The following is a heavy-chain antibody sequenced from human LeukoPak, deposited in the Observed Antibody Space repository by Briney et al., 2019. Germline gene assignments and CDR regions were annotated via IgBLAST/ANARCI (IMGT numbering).Heavy chain of an antibody. CDR2: IYYSGST. V-gene: IGHV4-59*01. CDR3: ARGVIVVVPAANAYYFDY. J-gene: IGHJ4*02. CDR1: GGSISSYY. Sequence: NPSETLSLTCTVSGGSISSYYWSWIRRPPGKGLEWIGYIYYSGSTNYNPSLKSRVTISVDTSKNQFSLKLSSVTAADTAVYYCARGVIVVVPAANAYYFDYWGQGTLVTVSS. D-gene: IGHD2-2*01.